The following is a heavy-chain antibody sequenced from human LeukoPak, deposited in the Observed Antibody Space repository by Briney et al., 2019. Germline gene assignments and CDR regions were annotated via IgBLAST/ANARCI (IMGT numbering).Heavy chain of an antibody. Sequence: GGSLRLSCAASGFTFSDYYMSWIRQAPGKGLEWISYISDSGTTIYYADSVKGRFTISRDNSKNTLYLQMNSLRAEDTAVYYCAKDSLASSASYFDYWGQGTLVTVSS. CDR2: ISDSGTTI. CDR1: GFTFSDYY. CDR3: AKDSLASSASYFDY. D-gene: IGHD6-19*01. J-gene: IGHJ4*02. V-gene: IGHV3-11*04.